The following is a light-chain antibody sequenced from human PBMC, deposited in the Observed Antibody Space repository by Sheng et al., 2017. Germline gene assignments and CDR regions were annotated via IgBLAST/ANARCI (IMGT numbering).Light chain of an antibody. V-gene: IGKV3-15*01. Sequence: EIVMTQSPATLSVSPGERATLFCRASQSVSSNLAWYQQKPGQAPRLLIYGASTRATGFPARFSGSGSGTEFTLTISSLEPEDFAVYYCQQRSNWPLVTFGGGTKVEIK. CDR2: GAS. CDR3: QQRSNWPLVT. J-gene: IGKJ4*01. CDR1: QSVSSN.